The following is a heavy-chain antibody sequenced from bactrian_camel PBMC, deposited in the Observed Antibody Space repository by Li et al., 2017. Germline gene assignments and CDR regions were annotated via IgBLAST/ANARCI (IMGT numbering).Heavy chain of an antibody. J-gene: IGHJ4*01. CDR2: IDTDGST. CDR3: STLGSNAHII. D-gene: IGHD5*01. Sequence: HVQLVESGGGSVQSGGSLRLSCVASGDTGIRYPMGWFRQSAGKEREGVAAIDTDGSTTYTNSVKGRFTVSQDNAKNTVYLQIDSLKPEDTALYYCSTLGSNAHIIWGQGTQVTVS. V-gene: IGHV3S53*01. CDR1: GDTGIRYP.